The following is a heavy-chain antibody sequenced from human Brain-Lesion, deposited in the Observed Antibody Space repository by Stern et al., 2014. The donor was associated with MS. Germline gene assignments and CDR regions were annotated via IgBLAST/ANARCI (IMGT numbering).Heavy chain of an antibody. V-gene: IGHV4-61*02. CDR3: ARGRVVPGFQYYATDV. D-gene: IGHD2-2*01. Sequence: QVQLVQSGPGLVKPSQTLSLSCTVSGGSISSGGYYWSWIRQPAGKGLEWIGRIFNSGSTSYNPSLKSRVTISIDTSNNQFSLRLNSMTAADTAVYYCARGRVVPGFQYYATDVWGQGTTVIVSS. CDR1: GGSISSGGYY. J-gene: IGHJ6*02. CDR2: IFNSGST.